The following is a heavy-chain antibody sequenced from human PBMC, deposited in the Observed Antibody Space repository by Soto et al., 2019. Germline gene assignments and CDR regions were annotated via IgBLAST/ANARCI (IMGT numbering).Heavy chain of an antibody. CDR2: IITIFGTA. Sequence: QVQLVQSGAEVKKPGSSVKVSCKASGGPFSSYAISWVRQAPGQGLEWMGAIITIFGTANYTQKFQGRVKITADESTSTAYMELSSLRSEDTAVYYCARAEAYTGGMDVWGQGTTVTVSS. J-gene: IGHJ6*02. V-gene: IGHV1-69*01. D-gene: IGHD2-2*02. CDR3: ARAEAYTGGMDV. CDR1: GGPFSSYA.